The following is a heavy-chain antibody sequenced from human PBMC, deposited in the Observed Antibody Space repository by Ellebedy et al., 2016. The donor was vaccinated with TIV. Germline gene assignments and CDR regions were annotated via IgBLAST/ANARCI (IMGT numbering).Heavy chain of an antibody. CDR3: ARDRGSSGWYGSLSY. J-gene: IGHJ4*02. V-gene: IGHV1-69*06. Sequence: AASVKVSCKASGGTFSDYAISWVRQAPGQGLEWMGGIIPIFGTAANHAQKFQDRVTITADKSTNTAYMELSSLRSEDTAVYYCARDRGSSGWYGSLSYWGQGTLVTVSS. CDR1: GGTFSDYA. CDR2: IIPIFGTAA. D-gene: IGHD6-19*01.